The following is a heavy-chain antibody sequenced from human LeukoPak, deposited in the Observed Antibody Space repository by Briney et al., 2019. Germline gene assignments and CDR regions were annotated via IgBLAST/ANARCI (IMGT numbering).Heavy chain of an antibody. V-gene: IGHV3-30*18. Sequence: GTSLRLSCAASGXTFKNYGMHWVRQAPGKGLEWVAVISDDGSTKYYADSVKDRFTISRDNYKNTLYLQVSSLRAEDTAVYYCAKAMYSGYDRPTDNWGQGTLVTVS. CDR2: ISDDGSTK. J-gene: IGHJ4*02. CDR3: AKAMYSGYDRPTDN. D-gene: IGHD5-12*01. CDR1: GXTFKNYG.